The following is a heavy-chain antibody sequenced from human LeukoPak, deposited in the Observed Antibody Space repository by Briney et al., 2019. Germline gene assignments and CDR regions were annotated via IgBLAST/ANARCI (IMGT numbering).Heavy chain of an antibody. CDR3: ARAKGRSPLFDY. V-gene: IGHV6-1*01. CDR2: TYYRSKWYN. Sequence: SQTLSLTCAISGDSVSSNSAAWNWIRQSPSRGLEWLGRTYYRSKWYNDYAVSVKGRIAVNPDTSKNQFSLQLNSVTPEDTAVYYCARAKGRSPLFDYWGQGTLVTVSS. D-gene: IGHD6-13*01. CDR1: GDSVSSNSAA. J-gene: IGHJ4*02.